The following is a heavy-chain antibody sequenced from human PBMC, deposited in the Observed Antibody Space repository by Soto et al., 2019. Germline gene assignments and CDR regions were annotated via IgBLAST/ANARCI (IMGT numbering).Heavy chain of an antibody. CDR2: IIPLYNTR. V-gene: IGHV1-69*13. Sequence: SVKVSCKASGGTFGTHILNWVRQAPGQGLEWLGYIIPLYNTRKYAPDFQGRVTISADESTRTAYMHLSSLRSDDTAVYYCASDDGPHGGSYSHNYWGQGTLVTVSS. CDR1: GGTFGTHI. CDR3: ASDDGPHGGSYSHNY. D-gene: IGHD1-26*01. J-gene: IGHJ4*01.